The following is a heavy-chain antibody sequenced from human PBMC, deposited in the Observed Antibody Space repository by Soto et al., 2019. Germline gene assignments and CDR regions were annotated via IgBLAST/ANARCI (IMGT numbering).Heavy chain of an antibody. J-gene: IGHJ5*02. CDR3: ARDQSTGDWFDA. CDR2: INGDGSDI. Sequence: EVQLVESGGGLVQPGGSLRLSCGASGFAFSSYWMHWVRQVPGKGLVWVSRINGDGSDIKYADSVKGRFTISRDNAKNTLYLEMNSLRGEDTAVYYCARDQSTGDWFDAWGQGTLVTVSS. D-gene: IGHD2-2*01. V-gene: IGHV3-74*03. CDR1: GFAFSSYW.